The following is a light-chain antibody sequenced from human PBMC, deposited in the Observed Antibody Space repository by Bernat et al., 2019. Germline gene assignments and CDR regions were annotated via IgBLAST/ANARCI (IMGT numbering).Light chain of an antibody. CDR3: NSHAGDNNV. CDR1: SSDVGGYNY. V-gene: IGLV2-8*01. CDR2: DVS. Sequence: QSALTQPPSASGSPGQSVTISCTGTSSDVGGYNYVSWYQQYPGKAPKLMIYDVSKRPSGVPDLFSGSKSGNTASLTVSGLQAEDEADYYCNSHAGDNNVFGTGTKVTVL. J-gene: IGLJ1*01.